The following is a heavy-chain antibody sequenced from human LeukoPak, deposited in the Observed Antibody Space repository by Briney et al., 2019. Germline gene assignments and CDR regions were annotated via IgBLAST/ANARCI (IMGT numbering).Heavy chain of an antibody. D-gene: IGHD2-2*01. J-gene: IGHJ4*02. V-gene: IGHV3-23*01. Sequence: SGGSLRLSCAASGLTFSNYAMSWVRQAPGKGLEWVSAISGSGGSTYYADSAKGRFTISRDNSKNTLYLQMNSLRAEDTAVYYCAKNSTVVVPATIRYWSQGTLVTVSS. CDR2: ISGSGGST. CDR1: GLTFSNYA. CDR3: AKNSTVVVPATIRY.